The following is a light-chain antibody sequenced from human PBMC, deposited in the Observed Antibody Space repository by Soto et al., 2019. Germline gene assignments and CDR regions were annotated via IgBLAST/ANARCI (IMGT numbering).Light chain of an antibody. CDR1: SSDVGGYNY. CDR3: SSYTSSSDVV. V-gene: IGLV2-14*03. Sequence: QSALTQPASVSGSPGQSITISCTGTSSDVGGYNYVSWYQHHPAKAPKLMIYDVSNRPSGVSNRFSGSKSGNTASLTISGLQAEDEADYYCSSYTSSSDVVFGGGTKLTVL. CDR2: DVS. J-gene: IGLJ2*01.